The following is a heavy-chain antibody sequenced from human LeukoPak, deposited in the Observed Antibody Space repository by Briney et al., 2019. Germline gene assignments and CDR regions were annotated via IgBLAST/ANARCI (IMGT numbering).Heavy chain of an antibody. J-gene: IGHJ4*02. V-gene: IGHV3-33*01. CDR3: ARGRYFDWLLASGVLDY. CDR1: GFTFSSYG. D-gene: IGHD3-9*01. CDR2: IWYDGSNK. Sequence: GGSLRLSCAASGFTFSSYGMHWVRQAPGKGLEWVAVIWYDGSNKYYADSVKGRFTISRDNSKNTLYLQMNSLRAEDTAVYYCARGRYFDWLLASGVLDYWGQGTLVTVSS.